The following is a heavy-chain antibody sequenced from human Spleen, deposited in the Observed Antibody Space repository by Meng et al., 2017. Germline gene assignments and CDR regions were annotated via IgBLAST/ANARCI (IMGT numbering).Heavy chain of an antibody. CDR3: AHRGIAVAAYDY. D-gene: IGHD6-19*01. CDR2: IYWDDDK. J-gene: IGHJ4*02. CDR1: GFSLSTSGVG. V-gene: IGHV2-5*02. Sequence: QITFKESGPTLVKPTQTLTLTCTFSGFSLSTSGVGVGWIRQPPGKALQWLALIYWDDDKRYSPSLKSRLTITKDTSKNQVVLSMTNMDPVDTATYYCAHRGIAVAAYDYWGQGTLVTVSS.